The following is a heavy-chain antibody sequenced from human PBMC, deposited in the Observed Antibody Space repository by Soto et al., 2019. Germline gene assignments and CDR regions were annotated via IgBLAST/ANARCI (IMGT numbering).Heavy chain of an antibody. CDR2: INHSGST. V-gene: IGHV4-34*01. J-gene: IGHJ4*02. D-gene: IGHD6-19*01. CDR3: ARGGRSGWLPYYFDY. Sequence: QVRLQQWGAGLLKPSETLSLTCAVYDGSFSAYYWSWIRQPPGKGLEWIGEINHSGSTNLNPSLKSRVTISVDTSKNQFSLKLSSVTAADTAVYYCARGGRSGWLPYYFDYWGQGTLVTVSS. CDR1: DGSFSAYY.